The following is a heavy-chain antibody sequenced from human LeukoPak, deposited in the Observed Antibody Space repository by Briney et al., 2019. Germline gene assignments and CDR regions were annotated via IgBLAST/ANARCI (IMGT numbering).Heavy chain of an antibody. D-gene: IGHD4-23*01. CDR1: GFTFSDYY. V-gene: IGHV3-11*03. CDR2: ISSSSSYT. J-gene: IGHJ3*02. Sequence: PGGSLRLSCAASGFTFSDYYMSWIRQAPGKGLEWVSYISSSSSYTNYADSVKGRFTISRDNAKNSLYLQLNSLRAEDTAVYYCARSNGGNLLYDAFAIWGQGTMVTVSS. CDR3: ARSNGGNLLYDAFAI.